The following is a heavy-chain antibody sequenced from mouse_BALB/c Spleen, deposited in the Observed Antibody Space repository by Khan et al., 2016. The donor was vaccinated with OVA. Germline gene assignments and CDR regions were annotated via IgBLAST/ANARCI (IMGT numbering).Heavy chain of an antibody. Sequence: VQLQQSGPVLVRPGDSVKMSCKASGYTFTSYWMHWVNQRPGQGLEWLGAIYPGISDTRYNQKFKVKAKLTAVTSASTAYMEHSRLTNKDSAVYFCARSEDWYYFDYWGQGTTVTVSA. J-gene: IGHJ2*01. CDR3: ARSEDWYYFDY. V-gene: IGHV1-5*01. CDR2: IYPGISDT. CDR1: GYTFTSYW.